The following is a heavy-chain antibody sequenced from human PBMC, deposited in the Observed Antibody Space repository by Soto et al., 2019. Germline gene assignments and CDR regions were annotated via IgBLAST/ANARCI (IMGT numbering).Heavy chain of an antibody. V-gene: IGHV4-59*01. CDR3: ARALVVPAAEGSYYYYGMDV. D-gene: IGHD2-2*01. CDR2: IYYSGST. CDR1: GGSISSYY. Sequence: SETLSLTCTVSGGSISSYYWSWIRQPPGKGLEWIGYIYYSGSTNYNPSLKSRVTISVDTSKNQFSLKLSSVTAADTAVYYCARALVVPAAEGSYYYYGMDVWGQGTTVTVSS. J-gene: IGHJ6*02.